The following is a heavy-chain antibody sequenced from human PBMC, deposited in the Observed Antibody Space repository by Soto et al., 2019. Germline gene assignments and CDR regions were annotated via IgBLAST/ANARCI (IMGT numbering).Heavy chain of an antibody. CDR1: GYTFASYG. Sequence: QVQLVQSGAEVKKPGASVKVSCKASGYTFASYGISWVRQAPGQGLEWMGWISAYNGNTNYVQNLQGRVTMTTDTSTSTAYMEVRSLRSDDTAVYYRAREDVVVPAPYRGACDIWGQGTMVTGSS. D-gene: IGHD2-2*01. V-gene: IGHV1-18*01. CDR3: AREDVVVPAPYRGACDI. CDR2: ISAYNGNT. J-gene: IGHJ3*02.